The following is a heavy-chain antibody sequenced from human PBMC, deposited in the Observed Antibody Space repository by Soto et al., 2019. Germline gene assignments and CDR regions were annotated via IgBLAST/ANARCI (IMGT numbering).Heavy chain of an antibody. D-gene: IGHD2-15*01. J-gene: IGHJ6*02. CDR1: GFTFSSYA. CDR2: ISYDGSNK. CDR3: ARELVVVAANGEYYYGMDV. V-gene: IGHV3-30-3*01. Sequence: GGSLRLSCAASGFTFSSYAMHWVRQAPGKGLEWVAVISYDGSNKYYADSVKGRFTISRDNSKNTLYLQMNSLRAEDTAVYYCARELVVVAANGEYYYGMDVWGQGTTVTVS.